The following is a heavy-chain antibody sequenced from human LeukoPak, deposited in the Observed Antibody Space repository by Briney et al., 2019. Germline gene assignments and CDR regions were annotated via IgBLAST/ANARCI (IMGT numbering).Heavy chain of an antibody. D-gene: IGHD6-19*01. CDR2: INHSGST. CDR3: ARNIRPYSSGWYKAAYYFDY. J-gene: IGHJ4*02. CDR1: GGSFSGYY. V-gene: IGHV4-34*01. Sequence: SETLSLTCAVYGGSFSGYYWSWIRQPPGKGLEWIGEINHSGSTNYNPSLKSRVTISVDTSKNQFSLKLSSVTAADTAVYYCARNIRPYSSGWYKAAYYFDYWGQGTPVTVSS.